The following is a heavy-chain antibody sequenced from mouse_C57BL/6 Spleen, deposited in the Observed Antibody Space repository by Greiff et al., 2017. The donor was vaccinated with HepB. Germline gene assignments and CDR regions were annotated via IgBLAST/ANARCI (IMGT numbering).Heavy chain of an antibody. Sequence: VQLQQPGAELVKPGASVKLCCKASGYTFTSYWMQWVKQRPGQGLEWIGEIDPSDSYTNYNQKFKGKATLTVDTSSSTAYMQLSSLTSEDSAVYYCARWDDYDVGFAYWGQGTLVTVSA. V-gene: IGHV1-50*01. CDR3: ARWDDYDVGFAY. D-gene: IGHD2-4*01. J-gene: IGHJ3*01. CDR2: IDPSDSYT. CDR1: GYTFTSYW.